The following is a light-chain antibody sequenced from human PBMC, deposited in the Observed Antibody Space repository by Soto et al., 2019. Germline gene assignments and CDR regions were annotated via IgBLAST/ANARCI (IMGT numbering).Light chain of an antibody. CDR1: GSNIGAGYD. CDR2: TNI. Sequence: QSVLTQPPSVSGAPGQRVTISCTGSGSNIGAGYDVHWYQHLPGTAPKLLIYTNINRPSGLPDRFSASKSGTSASLAITGRQAGDEADYYCQSYDSSLRGVVFGGVTNVTVL. V-gene: IGLV1-40*01. CDR3: QSYDSSLRGVV. J-gene: IGLJ2*01.